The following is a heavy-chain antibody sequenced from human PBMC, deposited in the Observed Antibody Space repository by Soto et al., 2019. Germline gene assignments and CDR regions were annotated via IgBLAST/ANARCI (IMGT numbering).Heavy chain of an antibody. CDR3: ARGRVGYYYYYMDV. CDR1: GGSISSYY. CDR2: IYYSGST. J-gene: IGHJ6*03. Sequence: SDTLSLTCTVSGGSISSYYWSWIRQPPGKGLEWIGYIYYSGSTNYNPSLKSRVTISVDTSKNQFSLKLSSVTAADTAVYYCARGRVGYYYYYMDVWGKGTTVTVSS. D-gene: IGHD3-16*01. V-gene: IGHV4-59*01.